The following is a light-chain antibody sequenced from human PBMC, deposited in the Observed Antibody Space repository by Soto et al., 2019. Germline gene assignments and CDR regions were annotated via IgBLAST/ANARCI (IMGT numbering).Light chain of an antibody. CDR2: SNN. J-gene: IGLJ3*02. Sequence: QSVLTQPPSTSETPGQRVTISCSGSSSNIGSNTVTWYQQLPGTAPKLLIYSNNQRPSGVPDRFSGSKSGTSASLAISGLQSEDEADYYCAAWDDSLDVWVFGGGTKVTVL. V-gene: IGLV1-44*01. CDR1: SSNIGSNT. CDR3: AAWDDSLDVWV.